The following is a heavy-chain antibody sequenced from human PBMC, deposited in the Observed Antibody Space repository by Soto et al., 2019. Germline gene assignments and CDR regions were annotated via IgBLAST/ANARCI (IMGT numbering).Heavy chain of an antibody. Sequence: EVQLVESGGDLVQPGGSLRLSCAASGFTFSTYSMNGVRQAPGKGLEWVSSISSSSTIYYADSVKGRFTISRDNVQNSLYLQMHSLRAEDTAVYYCARERGSGWTFDYWGQGTLVTVSS. D-gene: IGHD6-19*01. J-gene: IGHJ4*02. V-gene: IGHV3-48*01. CDR1: GFTFSTYS. CDR3: ARERGSGWTFDY. CDR2: ISSSSTI.